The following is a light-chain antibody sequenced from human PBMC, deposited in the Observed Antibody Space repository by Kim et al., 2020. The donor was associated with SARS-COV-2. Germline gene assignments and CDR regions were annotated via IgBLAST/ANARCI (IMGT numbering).Light chain of an antibody. CDR1: QSISL. Sequence: DIYMTQSPSTLSASVGDRVTITCRASQSISLLAWYQQKPGKAPKLLIYQASTLESGVPSRFSGSGSGTEFSLTISSLQPDDFATYHCQHYYSYPYTFGQGTKLEI. CDR3: QHYYSYPYT. V-gene: IGKV1-5*01. CDR2: QAS. J-gene: IGKJ2*01.